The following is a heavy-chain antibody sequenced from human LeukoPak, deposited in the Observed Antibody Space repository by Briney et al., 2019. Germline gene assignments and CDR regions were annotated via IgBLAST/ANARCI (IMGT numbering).Heavy chain of an antibody. CDR1: GGSISSGDYY. D-gene: IGHD4-23*01. J-gene: IGHJ3*02. V-gene: IGHV4-30-4*01. CDR2: IYYSGTT. Sequence: SETLSLTCTVSGGSISSGDYYWSWLRQPPGKGLEWIGYIYYSGTTYYNPSLKSRLTISVDTSKNQFSLKLSSVTAADTAMYYCARYRTTVLTPHWAFDIWGQGTMVAVSS. CDR3: ARYRTTVLTPHWAFDI.